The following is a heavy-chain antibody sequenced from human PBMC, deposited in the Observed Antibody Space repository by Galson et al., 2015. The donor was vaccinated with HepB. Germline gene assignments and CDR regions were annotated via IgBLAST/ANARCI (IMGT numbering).Heavy chain of an antibody. Sequence: SVKVSCKASGYTFTSYYMHWVRQAPGQGLEWMGIINPSGGSTSYAQKLQGRVTMTRDTSTSTVYMELSSLRSEDTAVYYCARDGRYYGSGRLYYYYYGMDVWGQGTTVTVSS. J-gene: IGHJ6*02. CDR2: INPSGGST. V-gene: IGHV1-46*03. CDR1: GYTFTSYY. CDR3: ARDGRYYGSGRLYYYYYGMDV. D-gene: IGHD3-10*01.